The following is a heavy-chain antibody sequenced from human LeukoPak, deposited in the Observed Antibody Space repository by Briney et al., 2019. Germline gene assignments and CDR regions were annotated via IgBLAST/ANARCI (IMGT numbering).Heavy chain of an antibody. Sequence: GGSLRLSFAASGFTFRGYSMNWVRQAPGKGLEWVSSISNGGSYIYYTDSVKGRFTISRDDAKDSLYLQMNSLRAEDTAVYYCARGCSGGTCYYWGTYYFDSWGQGALVTVSS. V-gene: IGHV3-21*01. CDR2: ISNGGSYI. CDR1: GFTFRGYS. J-gene: IGHJ4*02. D-gene: IGHD2-15*01. CDR3: ARGCSGGTCYYWGTYYFDS.